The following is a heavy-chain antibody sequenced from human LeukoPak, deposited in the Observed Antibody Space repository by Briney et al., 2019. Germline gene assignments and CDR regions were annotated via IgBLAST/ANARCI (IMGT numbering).Heavy chain of an antibody. D-gene: IGHD5-24*01. CDR3: ARDDHGAFDI. V-gene: IGHV4-39*07. Sequence: SETLSLTCTVSGGSISSSSYYWGWIRQPPGKGLEWIGSIYYSGSTYYNPSLKSRVTISVDTSKNQFSLKLSSVTAADTAVYYCARDDHGAFDIWGQGTMVTVSS. CDR1: GGSISSSSYY. J-gene: IGHJ3*02. CDR2: IYYSGST.